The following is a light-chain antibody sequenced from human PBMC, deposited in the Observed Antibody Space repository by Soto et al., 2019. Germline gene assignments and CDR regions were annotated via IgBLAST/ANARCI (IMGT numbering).Light chain of an antibody. CDR1: QSVSSSY. CDR2: GAS. V-gene: IGKV3D-20*02. Sequence: DIVLTQSPGTLSLSPGERATLSCRASQSVSSSYVAWYQQTPGQAPRLLIYGASSRATGIPDRFSGSGSGTDFTLTISSLEPEDFAVYYCQQRSNWWTFGQGTKVDIK. CDR3: QQRSNWWT. J-gene: IGKJ1*01.